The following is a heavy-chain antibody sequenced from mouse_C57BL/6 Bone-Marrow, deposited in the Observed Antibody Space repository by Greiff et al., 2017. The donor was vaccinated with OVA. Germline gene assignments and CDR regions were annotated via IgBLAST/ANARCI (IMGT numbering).Heavy chain of an antibody. CDR3: ARHEYYGSPYYYAMDY. CDR1: GYTFTEYT. Sequence: VQLQQSGAELVKPGASVKLSCKASGYTFTEYTIHWVKQRSGQGLEWIGWFYPGSGSIKYNEKFKDKATLTADKSASTVYMELSRLTSEDSAVYFCARHEYYGSPYYYAMDYWGQGTSVTVSS. CDR2: FYPGSGSI. V-gene: IGHV1-62-2*01. D-gene: IGHD1-1*01. J-gene: IGHJ4*01.